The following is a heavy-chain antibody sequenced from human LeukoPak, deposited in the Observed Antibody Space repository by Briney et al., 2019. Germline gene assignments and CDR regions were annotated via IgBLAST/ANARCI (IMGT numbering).Heavy chain of an antibody. D-gene: IGHD5-12*01. Sequence: PGGSLRLSCAVSGFTFSSYSMNWVRQAPGKELEGVSYISGGSSIIKYADSVKGRFTISRDNAQNSLYLQMNSLRAEDTAVYYCARDYDHSFDYWGQGILVTVSS. CDR1: GFTFSSYS. CDR3: ARDYDHSFDY. CDR2: ISGGSSII. J-gene: IGHJ4*02. V-gene: IGHV3-48*01.